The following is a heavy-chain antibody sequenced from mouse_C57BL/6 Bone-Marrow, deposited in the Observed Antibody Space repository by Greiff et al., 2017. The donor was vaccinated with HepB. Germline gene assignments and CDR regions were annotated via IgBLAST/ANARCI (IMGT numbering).Heavy chain of an antibody. CDR2: IYPRSGNT. Sequence: QVQLQQSGAELARPGASVKLSCKASGYTFTSYGISWVKQRTGQGLEWIGEIYPRSGNTYYNEKFKGKATLTADKSPSTAYMELRSLTSEDSAVYFCARWDYYGSSYVGFDYWGQGTTLTVSS. CDR1: GYTFTSYG. D-gene: IGHD1-1*01. V-gene: IGHV1-81*01. J-gene: IGHJ2*01. CDR3: ARWDYYGSSYVGFDY.